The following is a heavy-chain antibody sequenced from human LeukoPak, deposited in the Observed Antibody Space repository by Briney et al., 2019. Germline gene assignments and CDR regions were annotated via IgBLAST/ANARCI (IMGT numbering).Heavy chain of an antibody. CDR2: IYYSGST. Sequence: KPSETLSLTCTVSGGSISSYYWSWIRQPPGKGLEWIGYIYYSGSTNYNPSLKSRVTISVDTSKNQFSLKLSSVTAADTAVYYCARIRIYGSGSDHFDYWGQGTLVTVSS. CDR3: ARIRIYGSGSDHFDY. CDR1: GGSISSYY. J-gene: IGHJ4*02. V-gene: IGHV4-59*01. D-gene: IGHD3-10*01.